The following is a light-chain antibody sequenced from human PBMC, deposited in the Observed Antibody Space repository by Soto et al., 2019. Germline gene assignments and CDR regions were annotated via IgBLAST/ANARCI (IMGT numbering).Light chain of an antibody. CDR1: QLISSW. V-gene: IGKV1-12*01. CDR2: AAS. J-gene: IGKJ4*01. Sequence: DIQMTQSPSSLAASVGDRVTITCRASQLISSWLVWYQQKPWHAPKLLIYAASNLQSVVPSRFSGSASGTEFTLPISSLQPEDFATYYCQQASTFPFTFGGGTEVQIK. CDR3: QQASTFPFT.